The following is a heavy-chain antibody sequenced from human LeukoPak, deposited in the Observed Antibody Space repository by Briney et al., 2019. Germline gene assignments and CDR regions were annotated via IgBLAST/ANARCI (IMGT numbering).Heavy chain of an antibody. V-gene: IGHV3-21*04. Sequence: GGSLRLSCAASGFTFSSYSMNWVRQAPGKGLEWVSSISSSSSYIYYADSVKGRFTISRDNSKNTLYLQMNSLRAEDTAVYYCARAPLERPRDFDYWGQGTLVTVSS. CDR2: ISSSSSYI. CDR1: GFTFSSYS. CDR3: ARAPLERPRDFDY. D-gene: IGHD1-1*01. J-gene: IGHJ4*02.